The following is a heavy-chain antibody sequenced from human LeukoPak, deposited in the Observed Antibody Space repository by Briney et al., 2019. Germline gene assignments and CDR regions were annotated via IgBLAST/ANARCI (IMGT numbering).Heavy chain of an antibody. D-gene: IGHD4-17*01. Sequence: GGSLRLSCAASGFTFSNAWMSWVRQAPGKGLEWVGRIKSKTDGGTTDYAAPVKGRFTISRDDSKNTLYLQMNSLKTEDTAVYYCTTEFVYGDYYFDYWGQGTLVTVSS. V-gene: IGHV3-15*01. J-gene: IGHJ4*02. CDR2: IKSKTDGGTT. CDR3: TTEFVYGDYYFDY. CDR1: GFTFSNAW.